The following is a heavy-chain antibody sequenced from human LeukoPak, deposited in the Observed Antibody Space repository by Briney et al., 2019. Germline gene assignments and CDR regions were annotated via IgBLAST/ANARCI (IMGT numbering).Heavy chain of an antibody. CDR3: ARDLGYSGYHLDY. J-gene: IGHJ4*02. CDR2: INSESTTI. V-gene: IGHV3-48*02. CDR1: GFSFTTSS. D-gene: IGHD2-15*01. Sequence: QPGGSLRFSCTASGFSFTTSSMHWVRQAPGKGLQWVAYINSESTTIYYADSVKGRFTISRDNAENSLYLQMSRLRDEDTAVYYCARDLGYSGYHLDYWGQGTLVTVSS.